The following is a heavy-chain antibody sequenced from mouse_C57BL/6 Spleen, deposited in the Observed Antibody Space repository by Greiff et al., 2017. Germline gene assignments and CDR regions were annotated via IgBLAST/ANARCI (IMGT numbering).Heavy chain of an antibody. Sequence: EVKLQESGPVLVKPGASVKMSCKASGYTFTDYYMNWVKQSHGKSLEWIGVINPYNGGTSYNQKFKGKATLTVDKSSSTAYMELNSLTSEDSAVYYCANLLLPFDYWGQGTTLTVSS. CDR1: GYTFTDYY. V-gene: IGHV1-19*01. J-gene: IGHJ2*01. D-gene: IGHD1-1*01. CDR3: ANLLLPFDY. CDR2: INPYNGGT.